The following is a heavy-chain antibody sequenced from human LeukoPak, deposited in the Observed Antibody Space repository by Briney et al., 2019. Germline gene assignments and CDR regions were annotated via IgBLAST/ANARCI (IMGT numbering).Heavy chain of an antibody. V-gene: IGHV3-30*02. CDR3: ARDLGPVDTAMR. Sequence: PGGSLRLSCAASGFTFSYYAMHWVRQAPGKGLEWVAFIQYDASDKYYADSVKGRFTISRDNSKNTLSLQMNSLRAEDTAVYYCARDLGPVDTAMRWGQGTLVTVSS. CDR1: GFTFSYYA. CDR2: IQYDASDK. J-gene: IGHJ4*02. D-gene: IGHD5-18*01.